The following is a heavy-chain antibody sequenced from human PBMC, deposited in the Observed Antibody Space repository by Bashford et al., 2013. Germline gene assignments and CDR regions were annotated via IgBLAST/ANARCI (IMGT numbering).Heavy chain of an antibody. Sequence: ASVKVSCKASGYTFTGYGISWVRQAPGQGLEWMGWISAYNGNTNYAQKLQGRVTMTTDTSTSTAYMELRSLRSDDTAVYYCASTTWGSDAFDIWGQGTMVTVSS. CDR3: ASTTWGSDAFDI. CDR1: GYTFTGYG. J-gene: IGHJ3*02. V-gene: IGHV1-18*01. D-gene: IGHD3-10*01. CDR2: ISAYNGNT.